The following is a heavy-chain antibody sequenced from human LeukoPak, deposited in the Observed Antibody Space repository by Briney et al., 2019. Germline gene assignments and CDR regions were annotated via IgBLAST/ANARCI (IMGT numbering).Heavy chain of an antibody. Sequence: GGSLRLSCAASGFTFSSYSMNWVRQAPGKGLEWVSYISSSSSTIYYADSVKGRFTISRDNAKNSLYLQMNSLRAEDTAVYYCARNAGDYPPSDPDYWGQGTLVTVSS. CDR3: ARNAGDYPPSDPDY. J-gene: IGHJ4*02. D-gene: IGHD4-17*01. CDR1: GFTFSSYS. CDR2: ISSSSSTI. V-gene: IGHV3-48*01.